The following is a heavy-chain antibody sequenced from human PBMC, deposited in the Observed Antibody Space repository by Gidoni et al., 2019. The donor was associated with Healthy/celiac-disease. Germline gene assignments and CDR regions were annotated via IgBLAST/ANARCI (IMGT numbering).Heavy chain of an antibody. J-gene: IGHJ4*02. D-gene: IGHD1-26*01. CDR1: GVSFSSYA. Sequence: EVQLLESGGGLVQPGGSLRLSCEASGVSFSSYAMSWVRQAPGKGLEWVSAISGSGGSTYYADSVKGRFTISRDNSKNTLYLQMNSLGAEDTAVYYCAKEVELLRLFDYWGQRTLITVSS. CDR2: ISGSGGST. V-gene: IGHV3-23*01. CDR3: AKEVELLRLFDY.